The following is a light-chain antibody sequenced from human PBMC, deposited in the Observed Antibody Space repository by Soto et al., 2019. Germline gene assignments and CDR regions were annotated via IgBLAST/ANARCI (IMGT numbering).Light chain of an antibody. Sequence: EIVLTQSPGTLSLSPGARATLSCRASQSVSIRYLAWYQQKPGQAPRLLIYHASTRATGIPDRFSGSGSGTDFTLTISRLEPEDFAVYYCQQYGGSPYTFGQGTKLEIK. CDR1: QSVSIRY. J-gene: IGKJ2*01. CDR2: HAS. V-gene: IGKV3-20*01. CDR3: QQYGGSPYT.